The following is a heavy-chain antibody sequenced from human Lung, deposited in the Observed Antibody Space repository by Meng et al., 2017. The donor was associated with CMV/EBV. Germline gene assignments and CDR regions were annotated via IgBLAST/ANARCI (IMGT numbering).Heavy chain of an antibody. CDR1: GFTFSSYE. Sequence: GGSLRLXXGASGFTFSSYEMNWVRQAPGKGLEWLSYISSSGSIIYYTDSVKGRFTISRDNAKNSLYLQMNSLRAEDTAVYYCARGAYYGSGRLDYWGQGTLVTVSS. J-gene: IGHJ4*02. CDR3: ARGAYYGSGRLDY. V-gene: IGHV3-48*03. CDR2: ISSSGSII. D-gene: IGHD3-10*01.